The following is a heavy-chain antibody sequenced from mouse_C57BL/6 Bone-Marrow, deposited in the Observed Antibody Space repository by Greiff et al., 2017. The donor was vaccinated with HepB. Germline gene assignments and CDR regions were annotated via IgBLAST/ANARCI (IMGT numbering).Heavy chain of an antibody. CDR1: GYTFTSYG. J-gene: IGHJ3*01. CDR2: IYPRSGNT. CDR3: ARGDGAWFAY. D-gene: IGHD3-3*01. Sequence: VKLQESGAELARPGASVKLSCKASGYTFTSYGISWVKQRTGQGLEWIGEIYPRSGNTYYNEKFKGKATLTADKSSSTAYMELRSLTSEDSAVYFCARGDGAWFAYWGQGTLVTVSA. V-gene: IGHV1-81*01.